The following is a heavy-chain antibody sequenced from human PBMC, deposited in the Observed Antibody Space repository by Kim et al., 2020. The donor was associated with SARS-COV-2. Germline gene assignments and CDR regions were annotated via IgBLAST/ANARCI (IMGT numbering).Heavy chain of an antibody. D-gene: IGHD3-10*01. J-gene: IGHJ6*02. CDR3: ARDSDGSGSYHYYGMDV. V-gene: IGHV3-11*06. Sequence: VKGRFTISRDNAKNSLYLQMNSLRAEDTAVYYCARDSDGSGSYHYYGMDVWGQGTTVTVSS.